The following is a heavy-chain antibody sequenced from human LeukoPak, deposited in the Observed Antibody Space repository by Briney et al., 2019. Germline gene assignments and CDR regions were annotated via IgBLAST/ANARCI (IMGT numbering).Heavy chain of an antibody. D-gene: IGHD6-19*01. CDR3: AKKLALPGYDSGWYSPDFDY. Sequence: GRSLRLSCAASEFILSSYAMTWVRQVPGKGLEWVSTIAGSGATAYYADSVKGRFTISRDNSKNTLYLQMNNLRAEDSAVYFCAKKLALPGYDSGWYSPDFDYWGQGTLVTVSS. CDR1: EFILSSYA. CDR2: IAGSGATA. V-gene: IGHV3-23*01. J-gene: IGHJ4*02.